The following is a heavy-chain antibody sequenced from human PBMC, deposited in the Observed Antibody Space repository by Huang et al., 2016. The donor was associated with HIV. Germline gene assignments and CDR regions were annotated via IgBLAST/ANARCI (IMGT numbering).Heavy chain of an antibody. Sequence: QLQLQESGPGLVKPSETLSLTCTVSGGSISSSSYYWGWIRQPPGKGLEWIGSIYHSGPTYYNPSLKGRVTISVDTSRTQFPLKLSSVTAADTAVYYCAAHGRIVGIPAAPLRFDPWGQGTLVTVSS. CDR3: AAHGRIVGIPAAPLRFDP. V-gene: IGHV4-39*01. CDR2: IYHSGPT. D-gene: IGHD6-13*01. CDR1: GGSISSSSYY. J-gene: IGHJ5*02.